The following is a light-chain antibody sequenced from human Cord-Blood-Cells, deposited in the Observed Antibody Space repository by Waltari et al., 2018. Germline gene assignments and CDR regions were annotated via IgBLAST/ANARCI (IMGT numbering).Light chain of an antibody. V-gene: IGKV3-20*01. CDR3: QQYGSAPPT. J-gene: IGKJ1*01. Sequence: EIVLTQSPGTLSLSPGERATLSCRASQSVSSSYLAWYQQKPGQAPRLLIYGASSRATGLPDRFSGSGSGTDFTLTISRLGPEDFSVYYCQQYGSAPPTFGQGTKVEIK. CDR2: GAS. CDR1: QSVSSSY.